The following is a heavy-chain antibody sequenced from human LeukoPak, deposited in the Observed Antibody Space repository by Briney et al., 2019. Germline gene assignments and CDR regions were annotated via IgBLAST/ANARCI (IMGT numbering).Heavy chain of an antibody. D-gene: IGHD6-19*01. V-gene: IGHV4-61*02. CDR1: GGSISSGSYY. J-gene: IGHJ4*02. CDR3: ARERPGQWLQNYFDY. CDR2: IYTSGST. Sequence: SQTLSLTCTVSGGSISSGSYYWSWIRQPAGKGLEWIGRIYTSGSTNYNPSLKSRVTISVDTSKNQFSLKLSSVTAADTAVYYCARERPGQWLQNYFDYWGQGTLVTVSS.